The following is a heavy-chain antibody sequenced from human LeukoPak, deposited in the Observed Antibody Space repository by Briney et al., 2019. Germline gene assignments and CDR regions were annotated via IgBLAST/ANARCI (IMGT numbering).Heavy chain of an antibody. CDR3: ATSYDDLWSCCSECFQH. CDR2: INPNSGGA. V-gene: IGHV1-2*02. Sequence: GASVKVSCTASGYTFSGYYMHWVRQAPGQGLEGMGWINPNSGGAKYAQKFQDRVTMTRDTSISTAYIVLSRLKSDDTAGYYCATSYDDLWSCCSECFQHWGQGALVTVSS. D-gene: IGHD3-3*01. CDR1: GYTFSGYY. J-gene: IGHJ1*01.